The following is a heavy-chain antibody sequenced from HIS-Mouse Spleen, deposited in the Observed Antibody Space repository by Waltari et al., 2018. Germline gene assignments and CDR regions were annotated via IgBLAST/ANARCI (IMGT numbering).Heavy chain of an antibody. CDR1: GFTFSSYA. D-gene: IGHD1-26*01. V-gene: IGHV3-23*01. J-gene: IGHJ4*02. CDR3: AKDRVRSGSYLRHFDY. Sequence: EVQLLESGGGLVQPGGSLRLSCAASGFTFSSYAMSWVRQAPGKGLEWVSAISGSGGSTYYADSGKGRFTISRENAKNTLYLQMNSLRAEDTAVYYCAKDRVRSGSYLRHFDYWCQGTLVTVSS. CDR2: ISGSGGST.